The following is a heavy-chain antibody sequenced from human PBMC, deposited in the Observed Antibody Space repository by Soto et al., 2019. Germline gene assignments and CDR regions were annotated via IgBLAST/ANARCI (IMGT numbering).Heavy chain of an antibody. CDR2: ISYDGSNK. CDR1: GFTFSSYA. CDR3: ARVTHDSSSYGGFDP. D-gene: IGHD3-22*01. J-gene: IGHJ5*02. Sequence: GGSLRLSCAASGFTFSSYAMHWVRQAPGKGLEWVAVISYDGSNKYYADSVKGRFTISRDNSKNTLYLQMKSRRAEDTAVYYCARVTHDSSSYGGFDPWGQGTMVTVSS. V-gene: IGHV3-30-3*01.